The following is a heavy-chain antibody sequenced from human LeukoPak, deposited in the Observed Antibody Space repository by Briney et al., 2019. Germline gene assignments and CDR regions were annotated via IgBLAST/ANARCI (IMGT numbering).Heavy chain of an antibody. CDR2: IYTSGST. D-gene: IGHD1-26*01. V-gene: IGHV4-61*02. Sequence: SQTLSLTCTVYGGSISSGSYYWRWIRQPAGKGLEWIGRIYTSGSTNYNPSLKSRVTISVDTSKNQFSLKLSSVTAADTAVYYCARERSGGSYFPNFDYWGQGTLVTVSS. CDR3: ARERSGGSYFPNFDY. CDR1: GGSISSGSYY. J-gene: IGHJ4*02.